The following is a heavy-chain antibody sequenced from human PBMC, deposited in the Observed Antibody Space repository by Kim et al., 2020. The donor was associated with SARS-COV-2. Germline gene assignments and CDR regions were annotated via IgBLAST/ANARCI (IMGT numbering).Heavy chain of an antibody. J-gene: IGHJ3*02. CDR2: INPRGGAT. CDR1: GYTFSSYH. V-gene: IGHV1-46*01. D-gene: IGHD3-10*01. CDR3: ARAGASGAPFDI. Sequence: ASVKVSCKASGYTFSSYHMHWVRQAPGQGLEWMGLINPRGGATIYAHKFHGRVTMTTDTSTSTVYMELSSLRSEDTAIYYCARAGASGAPFDIWGQGTMV.